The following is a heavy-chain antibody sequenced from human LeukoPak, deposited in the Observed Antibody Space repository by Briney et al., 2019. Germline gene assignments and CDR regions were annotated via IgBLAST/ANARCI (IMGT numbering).Heavy chain of an antibody. J-gene: IGHJ4*02. CDR3: AKDSSYGSGNYYNDH. D-gene: IGHD3-10*01. CDR1: GFTFSSYA. CDR2: ISGSGLTT. Sequence: PGGSLRLSCAASGFTFSSYAMTWVRQAPGKGLDWVSGISGSGLTTNYADSVKGRFTIFRDSSKNTLFLEMSSLRADDTAVYYCAKDSSYGSGNYYNDHWGQGTLVTVSS. V-gene: IGHV3-23*01.